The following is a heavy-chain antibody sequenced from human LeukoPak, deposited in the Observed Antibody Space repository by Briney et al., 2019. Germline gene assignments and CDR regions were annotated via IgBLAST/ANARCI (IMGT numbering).Heavy chain of an antibody. CDR3: ARGALVATSDGAFDI. V-gene: IGHV3-30*03. J-gene: IGHJ3*02. Sequence: PGGSLRLSCGASGFTFSSYGMHWVRQAPGKGLEWVTFISYDGSIKYYGDSVKGRFTISRDNSKNTPYPQMNSLRAEDTAVYYCARGALVATSDGAFDIWGQGTMVTVSS. D-gene: IGHD5-12*01. CDR2: ISYDGSIK. CDR1: GFTFSSYG.